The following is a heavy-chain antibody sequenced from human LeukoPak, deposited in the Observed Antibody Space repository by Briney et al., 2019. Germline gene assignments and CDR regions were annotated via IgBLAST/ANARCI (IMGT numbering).Heavy chain of an antibody. D-gene: IGHD3-10*01. Sequence: ASVKVSCKASGYTFTSYDINWVRQATGQGLEWMGWMNPNSGNTGYAQKFQGRVTMTRNISISTAYMELSSLRSEDTAVYYCARLLWFGELGGEWGQGTLVTVSS. CDR2: MNPNSGNT. CDR3: ARLLWFGELGGE. CDR1: GYTFTSYD. J-gene: IGHJ4*02. V-gene: IGHV1-8*01.